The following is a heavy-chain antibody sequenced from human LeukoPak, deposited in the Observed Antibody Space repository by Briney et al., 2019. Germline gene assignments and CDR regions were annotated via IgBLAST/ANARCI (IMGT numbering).Heavy chain of an antibody. Sequence: GGSLRLSCAASGFIFDDYAMHWVRQVPGKGLEWVSSIGWNSASIGYADSVKDRFTISRDNAKNSLYLQMNSLRAEDTAVYYCARDNGYSSGLPDYWGQGTLVTVSS. CDR1: GFIFDDYA. J-gene: IGHJ4*02. CDR3: ARDNGYSSGLPDY. V-gene: IGHV3-9*01. CDR2: IGWNSASI. D-gene: IGHD6-19*01.